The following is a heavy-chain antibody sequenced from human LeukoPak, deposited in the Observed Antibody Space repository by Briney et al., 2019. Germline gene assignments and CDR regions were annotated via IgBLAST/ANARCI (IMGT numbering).Heavy chain of an antibody. V-gene: IGHV3-9*01. CDR1: GFTFDDYA. J-gene: IGHJ4*02. CDR3: ANFDY. CDR2: ISWNSGSI. Sequence: GGSLRLSCAASGFTFDDYAMHWVRQAPGKGLEWVSGISWNSGSIGYADSVKGRFTISRDNAKNSLYLQMNSLRAEDTALYYSANFDYWGQGTLVTVSS.